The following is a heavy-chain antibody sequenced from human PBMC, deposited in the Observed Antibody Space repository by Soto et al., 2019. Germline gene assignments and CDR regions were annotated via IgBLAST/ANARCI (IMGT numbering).Heavy chain of an antibody. Sequence: QVQLVQSGAEVKKPGASVKVSCKASGYTFTSYGISWVRQAPGQGLEWMGWISAYNGNTRYAQKFQGRVTMTTDTATSTAYMEVRSLRSDDTAVYYAERDAAAGLSDYWGRGPLVTDAS. V-gene: IGHV1-18*01. CDR3: ERDAAAGLSDY. CDR2: ISAYNGNT. J-gene: IGHJ4*02. CDR1: GYTFTSYG. D-gene: IGHD6-13*01.